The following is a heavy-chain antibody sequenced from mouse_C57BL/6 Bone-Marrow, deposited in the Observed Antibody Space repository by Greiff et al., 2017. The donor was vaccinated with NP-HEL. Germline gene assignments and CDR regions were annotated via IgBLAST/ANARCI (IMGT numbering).Heavy chain of an antibody. D-gene: IGHD4-1*02. V-gene: IGHV5-12*01. Sequence: EVHLVESGGGLVQPGGSLKLSCAASGFTFSDYYMYWVRQTPEKRLEWVAYISNGGGSTYYPDTVKGRFTISRDHAKNTLYLQMSRLKYEDTARYYCARQGGQLGRLLDYWGQGTTLTVSS. J-gene: IGHJ2*01. CDR2: ISNGGGST. CDR1: GFTFSDYY. CDR3: ARQGGQLGRLLDY.